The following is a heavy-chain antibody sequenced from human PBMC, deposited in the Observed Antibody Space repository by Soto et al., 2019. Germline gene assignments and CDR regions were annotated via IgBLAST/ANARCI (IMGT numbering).Heavy chain of an antibody. J-gene: IGHJ4*02. Sequence: QVQLVESGGGVVQPGRSLRLSCAASGFTFSSYGMHWVRQAPGKGLEWVAIMSYDGNNQYYADSVKGRFTISRDNFKNTLYLQMNSLRAEDTAVYYCAKALGELSPESFDYWGQGILVTVSS. CDR1: GFTFSSYG. V-gene: IGHV3-30*18. D-gene: IGHD3-16*02. CDR2: MSYDGNNQ. CDR3: AKALGELSPESFDY.